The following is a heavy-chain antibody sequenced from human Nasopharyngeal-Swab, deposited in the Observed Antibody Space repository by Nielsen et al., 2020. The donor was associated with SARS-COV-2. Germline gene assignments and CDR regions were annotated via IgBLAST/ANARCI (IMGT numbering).Heavy chain of an antibody. CDR3: ATKDYSGPYWPDFDF. D-gene: IGHD2-8*02. Sequence: WIRQPPGKGLEWIGEIYYSGSTTYNPSLKSRFTMSMDRSKNQFSLNLNSVTAADTAVYYCATKDYSGPYWPDFDFWGQGTLVTISS. J-gene: IGHJ4*02. CDR2: IYYSGST. V-gene: IGHV4-28*01.